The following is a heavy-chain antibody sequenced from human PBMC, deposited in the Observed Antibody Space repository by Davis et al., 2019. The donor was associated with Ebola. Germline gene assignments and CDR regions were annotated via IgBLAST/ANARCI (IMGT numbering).Heavy chain of an antibody. Sequence: GESLKISCAGSGFTFSTYSMHWVRQAPGKGLEWVSWISGSGDTRYYADSVKGRFTISRDDAKNSLYLQMNSLKDEDTAVYYCAKEDAGFGELLYLSTFDYWGQGTLVTVSS. J-gene: IGHJ4*02. V-gene: IGHV3-48*02. D-gene: IGHD3-10*01. CDR1: GFTFSTYS. CDR3: AKEDAGFGELLYLSTFDY. CDR2: ISGSGDTR.